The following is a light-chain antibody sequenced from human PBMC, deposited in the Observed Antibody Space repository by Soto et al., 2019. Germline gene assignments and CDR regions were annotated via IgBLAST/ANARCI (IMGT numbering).Light chain of an antibody. CDR1: QTVGSN. CDR2: GAS. Sequence: EVVLTQSPAILSVSPGERATLSCRASQTVGSNLAWYQHKPGQAPRLLISGASTRATGVPARFSGSGSGTEFALTISGLRSEDFTVYFCQQYNTRPQTFGQGTKV. J-gene: IGKJ1*01. V-gene: IGKV3-15*01. CDR3: QQYNTRPQT.